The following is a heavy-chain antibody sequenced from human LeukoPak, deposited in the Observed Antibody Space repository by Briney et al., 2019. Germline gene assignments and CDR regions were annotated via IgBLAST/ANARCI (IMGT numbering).Heavy chain of an antibody. CDR1: GGFISSSSYD. V-gene: IGHV4-39*01. D-gene: IGHD5-18*01. J-gene: IGHJ4*02. CDR2: IYYSGST. CDR3: ARIQLWFGPIDY. Sequence: SETLSLTCTVSGGFISSSSYDWGWIRQPPGKGLEWIASIYYSGSTYYNPSLNSRGTISVDTSKNQFSLKLSSVTAADTAVYYCARIQLWFGPIDYWGQGTLVTVSS.